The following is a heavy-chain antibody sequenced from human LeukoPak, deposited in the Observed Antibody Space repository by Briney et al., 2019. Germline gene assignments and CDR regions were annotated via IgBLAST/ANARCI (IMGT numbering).Heavy chain of an antibody. Sequence: SETLSLTCTVSGGSISTSNYYWGWIRQPAGKGLEWIGRIYTSGSTNYNPSLKSRVTMSVDTSKNQFSLKLSSVTAADTAVYYCARDPLTSGSYSYWGQGTLVTVSS. CDR1: GGSISTSNYY. CDR3: ARDPLTSGSYSY. CDR2: IYTSGST. V-gene: IGHV4-61*02. J-gene: IGHJ4*02. D-gene: IGHD3-10*01.